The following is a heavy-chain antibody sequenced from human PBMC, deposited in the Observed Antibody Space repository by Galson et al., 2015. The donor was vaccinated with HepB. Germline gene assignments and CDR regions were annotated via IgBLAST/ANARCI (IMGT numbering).Heavy chain of an antibody. CDR3: AREGAYGELDY. J-gene: IGHJ4*02. CDR2: TSSSGSYI. V-gene: IGHV3-21*01. CDR1: GFTFSTYN. Sequence: SLRLSCAASGFTFSTYNMNWVRQPPGKGLEWVSSTSSSGSYIYYADSVKGRFTIFRDNAKKSLYLQMKSLGTEDTAVYYCAREGAYGELDYWGQGTLVTVSS. D-gene: IGHD4-17*01.